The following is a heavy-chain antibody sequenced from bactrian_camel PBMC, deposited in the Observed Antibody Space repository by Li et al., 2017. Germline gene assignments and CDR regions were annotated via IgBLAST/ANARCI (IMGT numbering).Heavy chain of an antibody. V-gene: IGHV3S53*01. D-gene: IGHD3*01. CDR1: GDFNNKNC. J-gene: IGHJ4*01. CDR3: GLGDGFSCYRLVRYVAK. CDR2: INRNDET. Sequence: HVQLVESGGGSVEAGGSLKLSCAMSGDFNNKNCMGWFRQAPGKEREVVASINRNDETTYADSVKGQFTISRDNARNTMWLQMNSLNREDTGMYYCGLGDGFSCYRLVRYVAKWGQGTQVTVS.